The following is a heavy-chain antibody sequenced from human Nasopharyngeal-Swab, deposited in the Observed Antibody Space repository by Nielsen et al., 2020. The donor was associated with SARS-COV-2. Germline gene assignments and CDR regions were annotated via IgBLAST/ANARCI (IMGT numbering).Heavy chain of an antibody. V-gene: IGHV3-64D*06. CDR3: VKDLRGKYAFDI. Sequence: GESLKISCSASGFTFSIYAMHWVRQAPGKGLEYVSTIHDYENRLYYAASVKGRFAISRDNSKNTLYLQMSSLRAEDTAVYWCVKDLRGKYAFDIWGQGTMVTVSS. CDR1: GFTFSIYA. J-gene: IGHJ3*02. D-gene: IGHD3-16*01. CDR2: IHDYENRL.